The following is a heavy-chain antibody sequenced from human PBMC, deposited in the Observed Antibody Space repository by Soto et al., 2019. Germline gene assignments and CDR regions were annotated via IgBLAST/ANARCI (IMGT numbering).Heavy chain of an antibody. CDR2: IIPIFGTA. CDR3: ARRKSYYDSSGYYFDY. Sequence: SVKVSCKASGGTFSSYAISWLRQAPGQGLEWMGGIIPIFGTANYAQKFQGRVTITADKSTSTAYMELSSLRSEDTAVYYCARRKSYYDSSGYYFDYWGQGTLVTVSS. J-gene: IGHJ4*02. V-gene: IGHV1-69*06. CDR1: GGTFSSYA. D-gene: IGHD3-22*01.